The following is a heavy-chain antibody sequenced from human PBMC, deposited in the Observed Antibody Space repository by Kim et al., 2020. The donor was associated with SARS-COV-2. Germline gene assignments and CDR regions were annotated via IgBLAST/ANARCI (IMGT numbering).Heavy chain of an antibody. Sequence: GGSLRLSCAGSGFTFSLYGMHWVRQAPGKGLEWVALISFDGNHTKYVDSVRGRFTISRDNSKNTQYLQMNSLRGEDTAVYYCARWTTGDYGDYVNYYDYGGRGPVHSVS. CDR2: ISFDGNHT. CDR1: GFTFSLYG. CDR3: ARWTTGDYGDYVNYYDY. J-gene: IGHJ4*02. D-gene: IGHD4-17*01. V-gene: IGHV3-33*05.